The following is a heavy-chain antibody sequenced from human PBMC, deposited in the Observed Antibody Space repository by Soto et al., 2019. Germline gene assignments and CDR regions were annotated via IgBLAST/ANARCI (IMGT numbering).Heavy chain of an antibody. J-gene: IGHJ4*02. V-gene: IGHV4-30-4*01. D-gene: IGHD3-3*01. Sequence: PSETLSLTCTVSGGSISSGDYYWSWIRQPPGKGLEWIGYIYYSGSTYYNPSLKSRVTISVDTSKNQFSLKLSSVTAADTAVYYCARGYYDFWSGYSVPTFDYWGQGTLVTVSS. CDR2: IYYSGST. CDR3: ARGYYDFWSGYSVPTFDY. CDR1: GGSISSGDYY.